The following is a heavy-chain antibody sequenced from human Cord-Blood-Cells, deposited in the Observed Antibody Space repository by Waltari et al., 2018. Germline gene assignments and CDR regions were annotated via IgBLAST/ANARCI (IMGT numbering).Heavy chain of an antibody. CDR2: IIPIFGTA. V-gene: IGHV1-69*01. D-gene: IGHD5-12*01. Sequence: QAPGQGLEWMGGIIPIFGTANYAQKFQGRVTITADESTSTAYMELSSLRSEDTAVYYCARARDGYNYNYFDYWGQGTLVTVSS. J-gene: IGHJ4*02. CDR3: ARARDGYNYNYFDY.